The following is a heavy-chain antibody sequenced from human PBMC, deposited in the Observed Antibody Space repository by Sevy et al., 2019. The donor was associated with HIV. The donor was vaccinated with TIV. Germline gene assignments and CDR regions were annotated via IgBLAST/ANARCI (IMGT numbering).Heavy chain of an antibody. CDR1: GDSISSYF. CDR3: ARDSAVVPRALVY. D-gene: IGHD2-21*01. V-gene: IGHV4-59*01. Sequence: AETLSLTCNVSGDSISSYFWSWFRQPPGKGLEWIGYLYYSGSIEYNPSLRSRVTITVDTSKKHFSMKLRSVTAADTAMYYSARDSAVVPRALVYWGQGTLVNVSS. J-gene: IGHJ4*02. CDR2: LYYSGSI.